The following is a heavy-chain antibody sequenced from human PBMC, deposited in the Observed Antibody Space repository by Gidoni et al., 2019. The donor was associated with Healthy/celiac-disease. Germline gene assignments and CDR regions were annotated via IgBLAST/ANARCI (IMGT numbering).Heavy chain of an antibody. CDR3: ARDLDSSGILGYYYYYMDV. CDR1: GYTFTGYY. CDR2: INPNSGGT. Sequence: QVQLVQSGAEVKKPGASVKVSCKASGYTFTGYYMHWVRQAPGQGLEWMGWINPNSGGTNYAQKFQGRVTMTRDTSISTAYMELSRLRSDDTAVYYCARDLDSSGILGYYYYYMDVWGKGTTVTVSS. J-gene: IGHJ6*03. D-gene: IGHD6-19*01. V-gene: IGHV1-2*02.